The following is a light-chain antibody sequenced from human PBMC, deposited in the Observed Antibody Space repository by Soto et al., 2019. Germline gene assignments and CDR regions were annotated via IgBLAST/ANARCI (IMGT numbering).Light chain of an antibody. J-gene: IGLJ1*01. Sequence: QSALTQPASVSGSPGQSITISCTGTTSDVGGYNFVSWYQQHPGRAPTLIIYEVTNRPSGVSNRFSGSKSGNTASLTISGLQAEDEADYYCNSSTTSSNLGFGAGTKLTVL. CDR1: TSDVGGYNF. V-gene: IGLV2-14*01. CDR3: NSSTTSSNLG. CDR2: EVT.